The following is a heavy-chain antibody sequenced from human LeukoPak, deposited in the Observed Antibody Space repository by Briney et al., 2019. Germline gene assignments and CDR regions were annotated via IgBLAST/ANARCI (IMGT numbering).Heavy chain of an antibody. CDR1: GGTFITYT. J-gene: IGHJ4*02. V-gene: IGHV1-69*05. CDR3: ATYMLRDNWNVHTFDS. CDR2: IIPIFGTA. D-gene: IGHD1-1*01. Sequence: ASVKVSCKASGGTFITYTINWVRQAPGQGLEWMGGIIPIFGTANYAQKFQGRVTVTTDDSTSTAFMELSSLRSEDTAVYYCATYMLRDNWNVHTFDSWGQGTLVTVS.